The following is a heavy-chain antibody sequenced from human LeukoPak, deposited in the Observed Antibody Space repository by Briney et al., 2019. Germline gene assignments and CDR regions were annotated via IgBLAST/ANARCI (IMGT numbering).Heavy chain of an antibody. Sequence: PSETLSLTCTVSGGSISSYYWSWIRQPPGKGLEWIGCIYYSGSTDYNPSLKSRVTISVDTSKNQFSLKLSSVTAADTAVYYCARDPSYSSSWYGDGGYWGQGTLVTVSS. CDR2: IYYSGST. CDR3: ARDPSYSSSWYGDGGY. CDR1: GGSISSYY. D-gene: IGHD6-13*01. J-gene: IGHJ4*02. V-gene: IGHV4-59*12.